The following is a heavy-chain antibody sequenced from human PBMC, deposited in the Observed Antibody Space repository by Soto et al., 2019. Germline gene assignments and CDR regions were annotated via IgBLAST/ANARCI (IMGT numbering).Heavy chain of an antibody. CDR2: ISSSSSYT. CDR1: GFTFSDYY. D-gene: IGHD3-9*01. V-gene: IGHV3-11*06. CDR3: AATRGDYDILTGYPDW. J-gene: IGHJ1*01. Sequence: GGSLRLSCAASGFTFSDYYMSWIRQAPGKGLEWVSYISSSSSYTNYADSVKGRFTISRDNAKNSLYLQMNSLRAEDTAVYYCAATRGDYDILTGYPDWWGRGALVTVSS.